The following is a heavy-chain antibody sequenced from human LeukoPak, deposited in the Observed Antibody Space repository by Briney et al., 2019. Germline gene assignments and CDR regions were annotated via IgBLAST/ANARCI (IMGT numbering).Heavy chain of an antibody. CDR3: AKGALTYYYYGMDV. CDR1: GSFFSRLW. CDR2: VHSDGTTT. J-gene: IGHJ6*02. D-gene: IGHD2/OR15-2a*01. V-gene: IGHV3-74*01. Sequence: QSGGSLRLSCAASGSFFSRLWMHWVRLAPGKGLEWVSRVHSDGTTTNYADSVKGRFTISRDNAKNTLYLQMNSLRVEDTAVYYCAKGALTYYYYGMDVGGRGTTVTVSS.